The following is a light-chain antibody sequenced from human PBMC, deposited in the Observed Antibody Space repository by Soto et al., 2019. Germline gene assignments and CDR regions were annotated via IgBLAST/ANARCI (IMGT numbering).Light chain of an antibody. Sequence: QSVLTQPASVSGSPGQSITISCTGTSSDIGHNNYVSWYQQHPGKAPKLIIYDVTNRPSGISDRFSGSKSGNTASLTISGLQAEDEADYYCSSCTRSTPLFGTGTKVTVL. J-gene: IGLJ1*01. CDR1: SSDIGHNNY. CDR3: SSCTRSTPL. CDR2: DVT. V-gene: IGLV2-14*03.